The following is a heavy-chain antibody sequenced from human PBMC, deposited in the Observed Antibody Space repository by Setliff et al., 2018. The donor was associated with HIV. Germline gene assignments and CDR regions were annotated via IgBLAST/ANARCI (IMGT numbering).Heavy chain of an antibody. J-gene: IGHJ4*02. D-gene: IGHD1-26*01. Sequence: GGSLRLSCAASGFTFSNAWMSWVRQAPGKGLEWVGRIKSKTDGGTTDYVTPVKGRFTISRDDSKNTLFLQMNDLKIEDTGVYYCATESRLLAGGSYPFDNWGQGTLVTVSS. V-gene: IGHV3-15*01. CDR3: ATESRLLAGGSYPFDN. CDR1: GFTFSNAW. CDR2: IKSKTDGGTT.